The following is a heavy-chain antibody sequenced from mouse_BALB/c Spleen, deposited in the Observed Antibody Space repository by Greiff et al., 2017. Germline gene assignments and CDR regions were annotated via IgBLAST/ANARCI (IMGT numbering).Heavy chain of an antibody. CDR3: AAHDGYYYVGYFDV. J-gene: IGHJ1*01. CDR2: INPSNGRT. CDR1: GYTFTSYW. Sequence: QVQLQQPGAELVKPGASVKLSCKASGYTFTSYWMHWVKQRPGQGLEWIGEINPSNGRTNYNEKFKSKATLTVDKSSSTAYMQLSSLTSEDSAVYYGAAHDGYYYVGYFDVWGAGTTVTVSS. D-gene: IGHD2-3*01. V-gene: IGHV1S81*02.